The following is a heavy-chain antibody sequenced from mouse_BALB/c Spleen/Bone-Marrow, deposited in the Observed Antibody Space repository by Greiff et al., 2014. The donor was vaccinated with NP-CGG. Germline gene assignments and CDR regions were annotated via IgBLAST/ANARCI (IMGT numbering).Heavy chain of an antibody. V-gene: IGHV1S130*01. Sequence: VQLQQSGSVLVRPGASVKLSCKASGYTFTSSWMHWAKQRPGQGLEWIGEIHPNSGNTNYNEKFKGEATLTVDTSSSTAYVDLSSLTSEDSAVYYCAREKIYGNYLWYFDVWGAGTTVTVSS. D-gene: IGHD2-1*01. CDR3: AREKIYGNYLWYFDV. CDR1: GYTFTSSW. CDR2: IHPNSGNT. J-gene: IGHJ1*01.